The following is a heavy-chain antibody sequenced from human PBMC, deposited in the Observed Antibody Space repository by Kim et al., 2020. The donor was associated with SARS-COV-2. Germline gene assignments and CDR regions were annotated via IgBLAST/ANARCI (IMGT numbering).Heavy chain of an antibody. Sequence: GGSLRLSCAASGFTFDDYGMSWVRQAPGKGLEWVSGINWNGGSTGYADSVKGRFTISRDNAKNSLYLQMNSLRAEDTALYHCARDFRRFVETTPFYYWGHGALVTVSS. D-gene: IGHD2-15*01. CDR3: ARDFRRFVETTPFYY. V-gene: IGHV3-20*01. J-gene: IGHJ4*01. CDR1: GFTFDDYG. CDR2: INWNGGST.